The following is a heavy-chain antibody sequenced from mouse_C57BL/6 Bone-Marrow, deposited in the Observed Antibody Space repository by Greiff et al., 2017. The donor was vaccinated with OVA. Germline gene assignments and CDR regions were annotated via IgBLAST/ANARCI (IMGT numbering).Heavy chain of an antibody. J-gene: IGHJ1*03. CDR2: IDPSDSDT. CDR1: GYTFTSYW. CDR3: ARWGWYFGV. V-gene: IGHV1-52*01. Sequence: VQLQQPGAELVRPGSSVKLSCKASGYTFTSYWMHWVKQRPIQGLEWIGNIDPSDSDTHYNQKFKDKATLTVDKSSSTAYMQLSSLTSEDSAVYYCARWGWYFGVWGTGTTVTVSS.